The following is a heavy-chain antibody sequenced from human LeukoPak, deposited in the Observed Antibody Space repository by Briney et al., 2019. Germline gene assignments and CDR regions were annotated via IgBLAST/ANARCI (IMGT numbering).Heavy chain of an antibody. CDR2: IIPIFGTA. V-gene: IGHV1-69*05. CDR1: GYTFTSCY. CDR3: ARWAGFCSTNNCYNPFDY. D-gene: IGHD2-2*02. J-gene: IGHJ4*02. Sequence: SVKVSCKASGYTFTSCYMHWVRQAPGQGLEWMGGIIPIFGTASYAQKFQGRVTITTDESTSTVYMELSSLRSEDTAVYYCARWAGFCSTNNCYNPFDYWGQGTLVTVSS.